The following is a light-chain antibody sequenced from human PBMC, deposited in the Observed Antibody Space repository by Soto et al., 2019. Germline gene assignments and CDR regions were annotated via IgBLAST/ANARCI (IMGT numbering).Light chain of an antibody. J-gene: IGLJ1*01. Sequence: QYALTQPASVSGSPGQSITISCTGTSSDVGGYNYVSWYQQHPGKAPKHMIYEVSNRPSGVSNRFSGSKSGNTASLTISGLQAEDEADYYCSSYTSSSTLVFGTGTKLTVL. V-gene: IGLV2-14*01. CDR2: EVS. CDR3: SSYTSSSTLV. CDR1: SSDVGGYNY.